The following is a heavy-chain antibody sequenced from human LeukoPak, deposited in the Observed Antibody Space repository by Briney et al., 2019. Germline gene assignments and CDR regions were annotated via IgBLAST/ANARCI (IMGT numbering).Heavy chain of an antibody. D-gene: IGHD1-7*01. CDR1: GFTFDDYA. Sequence: GGSLRLSCAASGFTFDDYAMSWVRQAPGKGLEWVSGISWNSGSIGYADSVKGRFTISRDNAKNSLYLQMNSLRAEDTALYYCAKDGELQGYYFDYWGQGTLVTVSS. J-gene: IGHJ4*02. CDR2: ISWNSGSI. CDR3: AKDGELQGYYFDY. V-gene: IGHV3-9*01.